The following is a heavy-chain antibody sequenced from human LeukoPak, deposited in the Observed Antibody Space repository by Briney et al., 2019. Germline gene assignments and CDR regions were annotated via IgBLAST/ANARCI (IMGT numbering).Heavy chain of an antibody. J-gene: IGHJ5*02. CDR3: ARVGSTSTYWFDP. CDR2: IYHSGST. V-gene: IGHV4-38-2*01. D-gene: IGHD2-2*01. Sequence: PSETLSLTCAVSGYSISSGYYWGWIRQPPGKGLEWIGSIYHSGSTYYNPSLKSRVTISVDTSKNQFSLKLSSVTAADTAVYYCARVGSTSTYWFDPWGQGTLVTVSS. CDR1: GYSISSGYY.